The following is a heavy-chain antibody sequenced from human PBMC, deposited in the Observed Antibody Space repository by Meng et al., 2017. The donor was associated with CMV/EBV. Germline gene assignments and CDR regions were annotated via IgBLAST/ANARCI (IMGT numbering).Heavy chain of an antibody. D-gene: IGHD3-22*01. Sequence: GSLRLSCAVYGGSFSGYYWSWIRQPPGKGLEWIWEINHSGSTNYNPSLKSRVTISVDTSKNQFSLKLSSVTAADTAVYYCARGRNYYDSSGLGLDYWGQGTLVTVSS. CDR2: INHSGST. CDR3: ARGRNYYDSSGLGLDY. CDR1: GGSFSGYY. J-gene: IGHJ4*02. V-gene: IGHV4-34*01.